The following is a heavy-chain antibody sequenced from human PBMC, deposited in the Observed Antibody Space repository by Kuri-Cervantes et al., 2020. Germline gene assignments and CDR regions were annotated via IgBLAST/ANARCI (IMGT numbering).Heavy chain of an antibody. V-gene: IGHV3-48*04. Sequence: GGSLRLSCAASGFTFSSYGMHWVRQAPGKGLEWVSYISSSGSSLHYGQPVKGRFTISRDNAKKEVYLQMDMLRAGDTAVYYCARHCSSTNCYSGFGYGMDVWGQGTTVTVSS. CDR2: ISSSGSSL. J-gene: IGHJ6*02. D-gene: IGHD2-2*01. CDR1: GFTFSSYG. CDR3: ARHCSSTNCYSGFGYGMDV.